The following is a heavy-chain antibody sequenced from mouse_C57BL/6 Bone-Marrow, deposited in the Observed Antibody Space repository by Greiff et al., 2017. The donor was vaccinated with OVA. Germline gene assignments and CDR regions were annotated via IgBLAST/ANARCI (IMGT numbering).Heavy chain of an antibody. Sequence: VQLQQSGPELVRPGASVKIPCKASGYTFTDYNMDWVKQSHGKSLEWIGDINPNNGGTIYNQKFKGKATLTVDKASSTAYMELRSLTSEDTAVYYCARYYGSSYRAMDYWGQGTSVTVSS. V-gene: IGHV1-18*01. CDR2: INPNNGGT. J-gene: IGHJ4*01. CDR1: GYTFTDYN. CDR3: ARYYGSSYRAMDY. D-gene: IGHD1-1*01.